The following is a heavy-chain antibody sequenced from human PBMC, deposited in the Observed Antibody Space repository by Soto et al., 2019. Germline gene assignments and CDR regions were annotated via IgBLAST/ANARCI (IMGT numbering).Heavy chain of an antibody. CDR3: ARENSYFDY. Sequence: QIKLLQSGAEVKKPGASVKVTCKASGYTFRNFGISWVRQAPGQGLEWMGWISACNANANYAQKFQGRLTMTADTSTRTAYMELRSLRSDDTAVYYCARENSYFDYWGQGTLVTVSS. CDR1: GYTFRNFG. J-gene: IGHJ4*02. V-gene: IGHV1-18*01. CDR2: ISACNANA.